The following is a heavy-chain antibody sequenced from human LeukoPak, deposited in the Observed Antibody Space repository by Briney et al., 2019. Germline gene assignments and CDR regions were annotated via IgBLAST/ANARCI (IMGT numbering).Heavy chain of an antibody. CDR1: GYIFSTYW. Sequence: TGESLNISCKGSGYIFSTYWIGWVRQMPGKGLEWMGIIYPGDSDTRYSPSFQGQVTISADKSISTAFLHWSSLKASDTAMYYCARPGYCSTTSCSAIDYWGQGTLVTVSS. V-gene: IGHV5-51*01. J-gene: IGHJ4*02. CDR2: IYPGDSDT. D-gene: IGHD2-2*03. CDR3: ARPGYCSTTSCSAIDY.